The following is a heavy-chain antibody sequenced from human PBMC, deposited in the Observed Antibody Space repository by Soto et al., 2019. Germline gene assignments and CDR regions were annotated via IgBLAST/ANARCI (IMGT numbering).Heavy chain of an antibody. J-gene: IGHJ5*02. CDR3: AKNPPQRYCSGGSCFDILVGFDP. Sequence: GGSLRLSCAASGFTFSSYAMSWVRQAPGKGLEWVSAISGSGGSTYYADSVKGRFTISRDNSKNPLDLQMNSLGAEDTAVYYCAKNPPQRYCSGGSCFDILVGFDPWGQGTLVTVSS. CDR2: ISGSGGST. V-gene: IGHV3-23*01. D-gene: IGHD2-15*01. CDR1: GFTFSSYA.